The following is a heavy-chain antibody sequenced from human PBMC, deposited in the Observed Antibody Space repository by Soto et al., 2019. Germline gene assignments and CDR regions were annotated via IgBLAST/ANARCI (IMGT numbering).Heavy chain of an antibody. J-gene: IGHJ5*02. Sequence: GGSLRLSCAASGFTFSSYSMNWVRQAPGKGLEWVSYISSSSSTIYYADSVKGRFTISRDNAKNSLYLQMNSLRAEDTAVYYCARDLLAYDFWSGYPNWFDPWGQGTLVTVSS. CDR1: GFTFSSYS. V-gene: IGHV3-48*01. CDR2: ISSSSSTI. CDR3: ARDLLAYDFWSGYPNWFDP. D-gene: IGHD3-3*01.